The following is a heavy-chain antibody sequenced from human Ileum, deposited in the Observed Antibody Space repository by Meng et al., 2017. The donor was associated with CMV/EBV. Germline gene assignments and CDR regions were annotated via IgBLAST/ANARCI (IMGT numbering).Heavy chain of an antibody. V-gene: IGHV4-30-4*01. Sequence: VHLQEPAPGLVKPSQPLSLTCTVSGGSISSGDYYWSWIRQPPGKGLEWIGYIYYSGSTYYNPSLKSRVTISADTSKNQFSLKLNSVTAADTAVYYCASGSPQLGYVWGQGTLVTVSS. CDR3: ASGSPQLGYV. J-gene: IGHJ4*02. CDR2: IYYSGST. D-gene: IGHD1-1*01. CDR1: GGSISSGDYY.